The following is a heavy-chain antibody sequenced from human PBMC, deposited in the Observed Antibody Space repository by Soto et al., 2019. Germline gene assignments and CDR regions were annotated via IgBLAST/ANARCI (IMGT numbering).Heavy chain of an antibody. CDR2: IIPIFGTA. Sequence: GASVKVSCKASGGTFSSYAISWVRQAPGQGLEWMGGIIPIFGTANYAQKFQGRVTITADESTSTAHMELSSLRSEDTAVYYCVSWGNYYDSSGQDYWGQGTLVTVSS. CDR1: GGTFSSYA. CDR3: VSWGNYYDSSGQDY. D-gene: IGHD3-22*01. V-gene: IGHV1-69*13. J-gene: IGHJ4*02.